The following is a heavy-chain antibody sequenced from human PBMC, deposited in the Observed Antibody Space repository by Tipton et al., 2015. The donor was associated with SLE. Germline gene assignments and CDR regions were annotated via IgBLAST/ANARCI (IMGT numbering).Heavy chain of an antibody. CDR3: ARQGRGAVVVITVPDS. V-gene: IGHV4-31*03. J-gene: IGHJ3*01. CDR2: IYYSGST. Sequence: TLSLTCTVSGGSISSGGYYWSWIRQHPGKGLEWIGYIYYSGSTYYNPSLKSRVTISVDTSKNQFSLKLSSVTAADTAVYYCARQGRGAVVVITVPDSWGHGTMVTVSS. CDR1: GGSISSGGYY. D-gene: IGHD3-22*01.